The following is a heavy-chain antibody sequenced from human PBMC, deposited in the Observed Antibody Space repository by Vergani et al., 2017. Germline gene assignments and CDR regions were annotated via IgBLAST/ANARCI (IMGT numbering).Heavy chain of an antibody. CDR1: GFTFSSYW. V-gene: IGHV3-7*01. CDR2: IKQNGSGK. J-gene: IGHJ4*02. Sequence: EVQLVESGGGLVQPGGSLRLSCAASGFTFSSYWMSWVRQAPGKGLEWVAKIKQNGSGKYYVDSVKGRFTISRDNAKNSLYLQMNSLRAEDTAVYYCARDGVAASFDYWGQGTLVTVSS. D-gene: IGHD6-19*01. CDR3: ARDGVAASFDY.